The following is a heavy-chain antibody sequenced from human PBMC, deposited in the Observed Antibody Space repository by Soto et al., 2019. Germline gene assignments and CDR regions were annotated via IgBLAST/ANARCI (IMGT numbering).Heavy chain of an antibody. CDR2: ISSSGSTI. J-gene: IGHJ6*04. V-gene: IGHV3-11*01. CDR3: GRVGQQRPVRNF. Sequence: QVQLVESGGGLVKPGGSLRLSCAASGFTFSDYYMTWIRQAPGKGLEWVSYISSSGSTIYYADSVKGRFTISRDNAKNSWYLQMNSRRAKDTAVYSCGRVGQQRPVRNFWGKGTRSPSPQ. CDR1: GFTFSDYY. D-gene: IGHD6-25*01.